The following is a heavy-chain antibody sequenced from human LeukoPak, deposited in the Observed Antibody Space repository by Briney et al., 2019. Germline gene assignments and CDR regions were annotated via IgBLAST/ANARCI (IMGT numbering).Heavy chain of an antibody. CDR3: ARGGKIVVVPAAKTYYYYYMDV. CDR2: INHSGST. D-gene: IGHD2-2*01. J-gene: IGHJ6*03. Sequence: SETLSLTCAVYGGSFSGYYWSWIRQPPGKGLEWIGEINHSGSTNYNPSLKSRVTISVDTSKNQFSLKPSSVTAADTAVYYCARGGKIVVVPAAKTYYYYYMDVWGKGTTVTVSS. V-gene: IGHV4-34*01. CDR1: GGSFSGYY.